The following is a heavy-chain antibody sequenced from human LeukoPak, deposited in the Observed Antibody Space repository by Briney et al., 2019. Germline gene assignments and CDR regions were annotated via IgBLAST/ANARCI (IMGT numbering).Heavy chain of an antibody. CDR3: AKDRRYGYYDILTGYTYFDY. V-gene: IGHV3-9*01. Sequence: GRSLRLSCAASGFTFDDYAMHWVRQASGKGLEWVSGISWNSGSIGYADSVKGRFTISRDNAKNSLYLQMNSLRAEDTALYYCAKDRRYGYYDILTGYTYFDYWGQGTLVTVSS. J-gene: IGHJ4*02. D-gene: IGHD3-9*01. CDR2: ISWNSGSI. CDR1: GFTFDDYA.